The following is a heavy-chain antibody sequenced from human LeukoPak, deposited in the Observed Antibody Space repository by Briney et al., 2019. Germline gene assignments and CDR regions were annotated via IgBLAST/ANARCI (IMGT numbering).Heavy chain of an antibody. Sequence: LVKVSCKASGGTFSSYAISWVRQAPGQGLEWMGRIIPIFGTANYAQKFQGRVTITTDESTSTAYMELSSLRSEDTAVYYCARASYYDSSGYNYWGQGTLVTVSA. D-gene: IGHD3-22*01. V-gene: IGHV1-69*05. J-gene: IGHJ4*02. CDR2: IIPIFGTA. CDR1: GGTFSSYA. CDR3: ARASYYDSSGYNY.